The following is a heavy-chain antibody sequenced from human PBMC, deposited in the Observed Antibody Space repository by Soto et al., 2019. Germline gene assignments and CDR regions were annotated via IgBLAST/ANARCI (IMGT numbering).Heavy chain of an antibody. CDR1: GYSFTSYW. CDR3: ARQVHGYCSSTSCYHFDY. Sequence: GESLKISCKGSGYSFTSYWIGWVRQMPGKGLEWMGIIYPGDSDTRYSPSFQGQVTISADKSISTAYLQWSSLKASDTAIYYCARQVHGYCSSTSCYHFDYWGQGTLVTVSS. CDR2: IYPGDSDT. J-gene: IGHJ4*02. D-gene: IGHD2-2*01. V-gene: IGHV5-51*01.